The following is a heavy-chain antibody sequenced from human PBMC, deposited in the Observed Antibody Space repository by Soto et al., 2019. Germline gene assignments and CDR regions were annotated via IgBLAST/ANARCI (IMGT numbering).Heavy chain of an antibody. CDR3: AKVDNWNQPGAFDY. J-gene: IGHJ4*02. D-gene: IGHD1-1*01. V-gene: IGHV3-23*01. Sequence: GGSLRLCCAASGFTFSSYALSWVRQAPGKGLERVSAISGSGGSTYYADSVKGRFTISRDNSKNTLYLQMNSLRAEDTAVYYCAKVDNWNQPGAFDYWGQGTLVTVSS. CDR2: ISGSGGST. CDR1: GFTFSSYA.